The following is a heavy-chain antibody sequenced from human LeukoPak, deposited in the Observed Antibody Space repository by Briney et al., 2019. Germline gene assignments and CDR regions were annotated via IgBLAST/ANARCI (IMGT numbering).Heavy chain of an antibody. J-gene: IGHJ4*02. CDR1: GYTFTGYY. D-gene: IGHD6-19*01. V-gene: IGHV1-2*04. Sequence: ASVKVSCKASGYTFTGYYMHWVRQAPGQGLEWMGWINPNSGGTNYAQKFQGWVTMTRDTSISTAYMELSRLRSEDTAVYYCARAPITKDAPGYSSGWYSYWGQGTLVTVSS. CDR2: INPNSGGT. CDR3: ARAPITKDAPGYSSGWYSY.